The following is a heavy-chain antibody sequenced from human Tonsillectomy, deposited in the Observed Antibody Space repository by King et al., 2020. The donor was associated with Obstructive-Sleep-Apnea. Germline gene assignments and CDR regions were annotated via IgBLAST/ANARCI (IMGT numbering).Heavy chain of an antibody. CDR1: GGSISSSNW. CDR3: AGDKGGMDV. Sequence: QLQESGPGLVKPSGTLSLTCAGSGGSISSSNWWIGVRQPPGKGLEGMGENYHIWITNYNPSIKSRVTISVDKSKNQFSLKLRSVTAADTAVYYCAGDKGGMDVWGQGTTVTVSS. V-gene: IGHV4-4*02. J-gene: IGHJ6*02. CDR2: NYHIWIT.